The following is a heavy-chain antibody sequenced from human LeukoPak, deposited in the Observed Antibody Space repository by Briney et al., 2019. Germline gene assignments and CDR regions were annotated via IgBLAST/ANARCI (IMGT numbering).Heavy chain of an antibody. V-gene: IGHV1-46*01. Sequence: ASVKVSCKASGYTFTSYYMHWVRQAPGQGLEWMGIINPSGGSTSYAQKFQGRVTMTRDTSTSTVYMELTSLISEDTAIYYCARIRDGYNDAYDIWGQGTVVTVPS. J-gene: IGHJ3*02. D-gene: IGHD5-24*01. CDR1: GYTFTSYY. CDR3: ARIRDGYNDAYDI. CDR2: INPSGGST.